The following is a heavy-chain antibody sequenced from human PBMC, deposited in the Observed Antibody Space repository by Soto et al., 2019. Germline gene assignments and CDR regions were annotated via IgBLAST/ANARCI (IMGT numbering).Heavy chain of an antibody. Sequence: GGSLRRSCTGSGFTFGDYAVGWFRQAPGKGLECVGFIRSKAYGETTDYAASVKGRFTISRDDSRTIAYLRMNSLKTEDTAIYYCSRGFYANISYPRFDFWGQGT. CDR1: GFTFGDYA. V-gene: IGHV3-49*03. CDR3: SRGFYANISYPRFDF. D-gene: IGHD2-21*01. J-gene: IGHJ4*02. CDR2: IRSKAYGETT.